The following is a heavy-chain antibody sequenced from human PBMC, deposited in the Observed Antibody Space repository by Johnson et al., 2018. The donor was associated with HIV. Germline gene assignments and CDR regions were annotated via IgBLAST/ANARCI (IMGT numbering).Heavy chain of an antibody. V-gene: IGHV3-30*04. Sequence: VQLVESGGGVVQPGRSLRLSCAASGFTFSSYAMHWVRQAPGKGLEWVAVISYDGSNKYYADSVTGRFTISRDNSKNTLYLQMNSLRAEDTAVYYCAFIEYSSLDAFDIWGQGTMVTVSS. CDR3: AFIEYSSLDAFDI. CDR1: GFTFSSYA. D-gene: IGHD6-6*01. CDR2: ISYDGSNK. J-gene: IGHJ3*02.